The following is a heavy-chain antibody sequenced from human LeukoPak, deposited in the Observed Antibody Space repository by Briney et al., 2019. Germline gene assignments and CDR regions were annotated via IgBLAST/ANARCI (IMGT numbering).Heavy chain of an antibody. CDR1: GFTLGSCG. V-gene: IGHV3-30*02. J-gene: IGHJ4*02. CDR3: AKDRVDILTGYYNPLDY. D-gene: IGHD3-9*01. Sequence: GGSLRLSCAASGFTLGSCGMHWVRQAPGKGLEWVAFIRSDGSNKNYADSVKGRFTISRDSSKNTLYLQMNSLRAEDTAVYYCAKDRVDILTGYYNPLDYWGQGTLVTVSS. CDR2: IRSDGSNK.